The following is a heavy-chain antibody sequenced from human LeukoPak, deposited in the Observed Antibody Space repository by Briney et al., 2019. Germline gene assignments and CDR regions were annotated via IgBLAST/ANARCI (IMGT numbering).Heavy chain of an antibody. CDR1: GGSISSYY. D-gene: IGHD3-3*01. CDR2: IYYSGST. Sequence: SETLSLTCTVSGGSISSYYWSWIRQPPGKGLEWIGYIYYSGSTNYNPSLKSRVTISVDTSKNQFSLKLSSVTAADTAVYYCARGRYDFWSGGLDYWGQGTLVTVSS. CDR3: ARGRYDFWSGGLDY. V-gene: IGHV4-59*01. J-gene: IGHJ4*02.